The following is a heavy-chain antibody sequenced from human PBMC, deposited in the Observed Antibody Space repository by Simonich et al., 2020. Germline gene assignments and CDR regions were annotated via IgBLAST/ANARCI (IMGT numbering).Heavy chain of an antibody. V-gene: IGHV1-2*02. CDR1: GYTFTGYY. D-gene: IGHD2-21*01. CDR3: ARNGLVGILKAFDI. Sequence: QVQLVQSGAEVKKPGASVKVSCKASGYTFTGYYMHWVRQAPGQGLEWMGWSNPNSGGTNDAQKFQGRVTKTRDTSISTAYMELSRLRSDDTAVYYCARNGLVGILKAFDIWGQGTMVTVSS. CDR2: SNPNSGGT. J-gene: IGHJ3*02.